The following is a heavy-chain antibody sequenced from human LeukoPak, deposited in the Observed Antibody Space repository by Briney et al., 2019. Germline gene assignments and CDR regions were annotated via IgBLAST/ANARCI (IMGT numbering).Heavy chain of an antibody. CDR3: ARVYRGRIDY. V-gene: IGHV4-34*01. CDR1: GGSFSGHY. D-gene: IGHD5-12*01. J-gene: IGHJ4*02. Sequence: PSETLSLTCAVYGGSFSGHYWTWIRQSPGKGLEWIGETHHSGGTINNPSLNFRVTISLDTSRNQVSLKLISLTVADAAVYYCARVYRGRIDYWGQGSLVTVSS. CDR2: THHSGGT.